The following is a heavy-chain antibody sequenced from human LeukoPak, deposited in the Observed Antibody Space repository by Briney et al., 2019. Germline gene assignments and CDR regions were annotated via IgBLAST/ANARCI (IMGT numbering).Heavy chain of an antibody. J-gene: IGHJ2*01. CDR1: GGSISSSSYY. CDR2: IYYSGST. D-gene: IGHD1-26*01. V-gene: IGHV4-39*01. Sequence: SETLSLTCTVSGGSISSSSYYWGWIRQPPGKGLEWIGSIYYSGSTYYNPSLKSRVTISVDTSKNQFSLKLSSVTAADTAVYYCARPSGEWELGGDWYFDLWGRGTLVTVSS. CDR3: ARPSGEWELGGDWYFDL.